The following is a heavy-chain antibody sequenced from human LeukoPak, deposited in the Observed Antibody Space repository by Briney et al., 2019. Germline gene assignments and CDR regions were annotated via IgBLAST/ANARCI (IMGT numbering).Heavy chain of an antibody. J-gene: IGHJ4*02. Sequence: SETLSLTCTVSGDSISSNSHYSGWIRQPPGKGLEWIGSFSYTGRTYYNPSLKRRVTISVDTTRNQFSLKLSSVTAADTAVYYCASNPLTSSIAAVDYWGRGTLVTVSS. V-gene: IGHV4-39*01. CDR3: ASNPLTSSIAAVDY. CDR1: GDSISSNSHY. CDR2: FSYTGRT. D-gene: IGHD6-13*01.